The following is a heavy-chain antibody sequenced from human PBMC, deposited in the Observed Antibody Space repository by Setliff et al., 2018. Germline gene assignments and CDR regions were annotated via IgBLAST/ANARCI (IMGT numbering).Heavy chain of an antibody. D-gene: IGHD1-26*01. CDR2: ISPHSGDT. CDR3: ARSGSFGMRYWFDY. J-gene: IGHJ4*02. Sequence: VQVSCKSSGNSFTVFYLHWVRQAPGQGLEWMGWISPHSGDTHYAQKFQSRVRMTRDTSTYAAYLELSDLTSDDTAMYYCARSGSFGMRYWFDYWGQGALVTVPQ. V-gene: IGHV1-2*02. CDR1: GNSFTVFY.